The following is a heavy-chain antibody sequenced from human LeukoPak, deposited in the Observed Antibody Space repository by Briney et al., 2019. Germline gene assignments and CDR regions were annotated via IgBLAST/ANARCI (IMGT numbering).Heavy chain of an antibody. Sequence: PGGSLRLSCAASGFSFSSYWMSWVRQAPGKGLEWVSGLSGSGRATYYAHSVKGRFTISRENSKNAMFLQMNSLRVDDTAVYYCARQRVMLTGTGGTWIDPWGQGTLVTVSS. CDR3: ARQRVMLTGTGGTWIDP. CDR2: LSGSGRAT. J-gene: IGHJ5*02. V-gene: IGHV3-23*01. D-gene: IGHD1/OR15-1a*01. CDR1: GFSFSSYW.